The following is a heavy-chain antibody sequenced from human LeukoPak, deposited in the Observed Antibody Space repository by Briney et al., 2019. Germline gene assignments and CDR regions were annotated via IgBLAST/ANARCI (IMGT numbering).Heavy chain of an antibody. CDR3: AREGLGATGVSDY. J-gene: IGHJ4*02. V-gene: IGHV4-59*12. D-gene: IGHD1-26*01. CDR1: GGSISKYY. CDR2: VYYSGST. Sequence: PSETLSLTCTVSGGSISKYYWSWIRQSPGKGLEWIGYVYYSGSTIYNPSLKSRVTISVDTSKNQFSLKLSSVTAADTAVYYCAREGLGATGVSDYWGQGTLVTVSS.